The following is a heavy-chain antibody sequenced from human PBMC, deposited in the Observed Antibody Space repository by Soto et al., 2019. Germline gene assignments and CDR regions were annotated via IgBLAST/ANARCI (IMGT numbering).Heavy chain of an antibody. J-gene: IGHJ4*02. CDR2: IYYSGST. CDR3: ARMAGELSTTSLDY. V-gene: IGHV4-59*08. Sequence: SETLSLTCTVSGGSISSYYWSWIRQPPGKGLEWIGYIYYSGSTNYNPSLKSRVTISVDTSKNQFSLKLSSVTAADTAVYYCARMAGELSTTSLDYWGQGTLVTVSS. CDR1: GGSISSYY. D-gene: IGHD3-16*02.